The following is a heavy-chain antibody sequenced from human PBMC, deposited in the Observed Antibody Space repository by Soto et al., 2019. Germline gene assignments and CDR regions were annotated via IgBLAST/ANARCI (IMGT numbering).Heavy chain of an antibody. V-gene: IGHV3-21*01. CDR3: VKEVEGFHQ. D-gene: IGHD1-1*01. CDR1: GFSFSSHT. Sequence: PGGSLRLSCAASGFSFSSHTMNWVRQAPGKGLEWVSSITGSGRDKFYAGLVKGRFTISRDNAENSLYLQMNSLSVEDTAVYYCVKEVEGFHQWGQAALVTVSS. CDR2: ITGSGRDK. J-gene: IGHJ4*02.